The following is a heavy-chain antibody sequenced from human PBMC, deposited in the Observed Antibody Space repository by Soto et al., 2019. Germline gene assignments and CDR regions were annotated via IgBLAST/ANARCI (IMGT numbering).Heavy chain of an antibody. J-gene: IGHJ4*02. D-gene: IGHD3-3*01. CDR2: IYSGGST. CDR1: GFTVSSNY. CDR3: ARDGATIFGVVTDY. V-gene: IGHV3-66*01. Sequence: GGSLRLSCAASGFTVSSNYMSWVRQAPGKGLEWVSVIYSGGSTYYADSVKGRFTISRDNSKNTLYLQMNSVRAEDTAVYYCARDGATIFGVVTDYWGQGTLVTVSS.